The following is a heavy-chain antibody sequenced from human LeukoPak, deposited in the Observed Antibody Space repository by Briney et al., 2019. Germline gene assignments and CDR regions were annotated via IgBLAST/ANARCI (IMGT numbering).Heavy chain of an antibody. CDR1: GGSISSYY. D-gene: IGHD3-9*01. J-gene: IGHJ4*02. V-gene: IGHV4-4*07. Sequence: PSETLSLTCTVSGGSISSYYWSWIRQPAGKGLEWIGRIYSSGSTNYNPSLKSRVTMSVDTSKNQFSLKLSSVTAADTAVYYCARVKRSGNTGWDFEYWGQGILVTVSA. CDR2: IYSSGST. CDR3: ARVKRSGNTGWDFEY.